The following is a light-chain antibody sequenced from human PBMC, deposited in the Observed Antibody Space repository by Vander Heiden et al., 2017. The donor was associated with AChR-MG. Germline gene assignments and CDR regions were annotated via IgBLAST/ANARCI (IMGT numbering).Light chain of an antibody. V-gene: IGKV4-1*01. CDR3: QQYYSTSST. J-gene: IGKJ1*01. CDR1: QSVLYSSNNKNY. CDR2: WAS. Sequence: DIVMTQSPDSLAVSLGERATINCKSSQSVLYSSNNKNYLAWYQQKPGQPPKLLIYWASTRESGVPDRFSGSGSGTDFTLTISSLQAEDVAVYYCQQYYSTSSTFGHGTKVEIQ.